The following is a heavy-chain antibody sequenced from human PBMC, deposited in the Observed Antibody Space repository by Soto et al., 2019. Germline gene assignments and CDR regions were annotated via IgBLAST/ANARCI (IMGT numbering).Heavy chain of an antibody. CDR1: GYTFTGYY. J-gene: IGHJ5*02. D-gene: IGHD6-6*01. V-gene: IGHV1-2*04. CDR3: ARGSGPYSSSFFVSFRYLFDP. Sequence: ASVKVSCKASGYTFTGYYMHWVRQAPGQGLEWMGWINPNSGGTNYAQKFQGWVTMTRDTSISTAYMELSRLRSDDTAVYYCARGSGPYSSSFFVSFRYLFDPWGQGILVTVSS. CDR2: INPNSGGT.